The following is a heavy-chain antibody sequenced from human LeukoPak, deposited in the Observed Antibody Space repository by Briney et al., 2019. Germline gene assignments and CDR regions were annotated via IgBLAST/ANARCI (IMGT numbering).Heavy chain of an antibody. CDR1: GFTFSGYY. J-gene: IGHJ6*03. Sequence: GGSLRLSCAASGFTFSGYYMSWIRQAPGKGLEWVSYISSSGSTIYYADSVKGRFTISRDNAKNSLYLQMNSLRAEDTAVYYCARESSGYLSYYYYYMDVWGKGTTVTISS. V-gene: IGHV3-11*01. CDR2: ISSSGSTI. CDR3: ARESSGYLSYYYYYMDV. D-gene: IGHD6-19*01.